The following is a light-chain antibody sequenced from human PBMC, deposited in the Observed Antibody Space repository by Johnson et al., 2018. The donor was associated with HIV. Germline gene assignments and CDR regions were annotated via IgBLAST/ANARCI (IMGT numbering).Light chain of an antibody. Sequence: QSVLTQPPSVSAAPGQKVTISCSGSSSNIGNNYVSWYQHLPGTAPKLLIYDNDQRPSGIPDRFSGSKSGTSATLDITGLQTGDGADYYCGTWDSSLSAFYVFGTGTKVTVL. V-gene: IGLV1-51*01. CDR1: SSNIGNNY. CDR2: DND. J-gene: IGLJ1*01. CDR3: GTWDSSLSAFYV.